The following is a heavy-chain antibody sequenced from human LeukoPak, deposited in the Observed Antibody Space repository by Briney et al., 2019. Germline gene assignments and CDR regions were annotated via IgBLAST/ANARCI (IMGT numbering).Heavy chain of an antibody. CDR1: GFTFSSYE. Sequence: GGSLRPSCAASGFTFSSYEMNWVRQAPGKGLEWVSYISSSGSTIYYADSVKGRFTISRDNAKSSLFLQMNSLGAEDTAVYYCVRWDHWGQGTLVTVPS. J-gene: IGHJ4*02. V-gene: IGHV3-48*03. CDR2: ISSSGSTI. CDR3: VRWDH.